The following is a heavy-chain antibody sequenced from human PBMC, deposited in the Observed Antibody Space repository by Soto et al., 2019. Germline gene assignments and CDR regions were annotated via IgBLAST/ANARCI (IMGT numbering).Heavy chain of an antibody. CDR3: ARDTAMEYYGMDV. CDR1: GFTFSTYW. V-gene: IGHV3-74*01. D-gene: IGHD5-18*01. CDR2: INSDGSST. Sequence: PGGSLRLSCAASGFTFSTYWMHWVRQAPGKGLVWVSRINSDGSSTNYADSVKGRFTISRDNAKNTLYLQMNSLRAEDTAVYYCARDTAMEYYGMDVWGQGTTVTVSS. J-gene: IGHJ6*02.